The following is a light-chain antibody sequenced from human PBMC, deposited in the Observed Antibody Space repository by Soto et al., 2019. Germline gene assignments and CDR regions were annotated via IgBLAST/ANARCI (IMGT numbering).Light chain of an antibody. J-gene: IGKJ5*01. Sequence: DVVMTQSPLSLPVTLGQPSSISCRSNQSLVHSDGIAYFSWFQQRKGRSPRRLIYKVSNRDSGVPARLRGSGSGTDLAMKISRVEDEDVGVYYCMQGTHSTITFGHGTRLEIK. CDR1: QSLVHSDGIAY. CDR3: MQGTHSTIT. CDR2: KVS. V-gene: IGKV2-30*02.